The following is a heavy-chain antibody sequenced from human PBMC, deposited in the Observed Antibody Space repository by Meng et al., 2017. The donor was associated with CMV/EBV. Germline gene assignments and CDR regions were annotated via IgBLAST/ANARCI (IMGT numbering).Heavy chain of an antibody. CDR3: TTDIKWGLRFLEWFLSVGGNNY. D-gene: IGHD3-3*01. V-gene: IGHV3-15*01. J-gene: IGHJ4*02. Sequence: GESLKISCAASGFTFSSAWMSWVRQAPGKGLEWVGRIKSKTDGGTKDYAAPVQGTFTISRDDSKNTLYLQMNSLNTEDTAVYYCTTDIKWGLRFLEWFLSVGGNNYWGQGTLVTVSS. CDR2: IKSKTDGGTK. CDR1: GFTFSSAW.